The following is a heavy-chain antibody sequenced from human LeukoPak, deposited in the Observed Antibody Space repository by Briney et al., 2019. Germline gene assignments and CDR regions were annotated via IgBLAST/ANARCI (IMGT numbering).Heavy chain of an antibody. CDR1: GGSISSYY. V-gene: IGHV4-59*08. D-gene: IGHD3-22*01. CDR3: AREYMIGSRNYYFDY. J-gene: IGHJ4*02. Sequence: ASKTLSLTCTVSGGSISSYYWSWIRQPPGKGLEWIGYIYYNGSTNYNPSLKSRVTISVDTSKNQFSLKLSSVTAADTAVYYCAREYMIGSRNYYFDYWGQGTLVTVSS. CDR2: IYYNGST.